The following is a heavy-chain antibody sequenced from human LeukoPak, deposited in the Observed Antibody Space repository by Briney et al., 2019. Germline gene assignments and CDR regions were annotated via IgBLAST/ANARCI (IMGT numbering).Heavy chain of an antibody. CDR2: ISWNSGSI. D-gene: IGHD6-6*01. CDR3: AKDKRYMGQLVYFDY. J-gene: IGHJ4*02. Sequence: GRSLRLSCAASGFTFDDYAMHWVRQAPGKGLEWVSGISWNSGSIGYADSVKGRFTISRDNAKNSLYLQMNSLRAEDTALYYCAKDKRYMGQLVYFDYWGQGTLVTVSS. CDR1: GFTFDDYA. V-gene: IGHV3-9*01.